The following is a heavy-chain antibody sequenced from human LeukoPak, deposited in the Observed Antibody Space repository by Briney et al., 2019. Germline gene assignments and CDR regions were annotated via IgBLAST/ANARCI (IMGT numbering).Heavy chain of an antibody. Sequence: GGSLRLSCAASGFTFDDYAMHWVRQAPGKGLEWVSGISWNSGSIGYADSVKGRFTITRDNAKNSLYLQMNSLRAEDTALYYRAKSIRGDYYYGMDVWGQGTTVTVSS. CDR2: ISWNSGSI. CDR1: GFTFDDYA. V-gene: IGHV3-9*01. D-gene: IGHD3-10*01. J-gene: IGHJ6*02. CDR3: AKSIRGDYYYGMDV.